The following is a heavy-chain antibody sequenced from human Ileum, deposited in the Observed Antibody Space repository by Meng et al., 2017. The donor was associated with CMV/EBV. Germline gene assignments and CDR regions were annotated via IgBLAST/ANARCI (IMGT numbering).Heavy chain of an antibody. CDR1: GGSFIEYF. CDR2: INQKGNT. J-gene: IGHJ4*02. Sequence: QQWGAGLLKSSETLALTFPVFGGSFIEYFWTWIRQSPGKGLEWIGEINQKGNTKYNPSLKSRVTISKDTSKKQFSLRMTSVTAADTAVYYCGRAGARGVPVDIWGQGTLVTVSS. CDR3: GRAGARGVPVDI. D-gene: IGHD3-10*01. V-gene: IGHV4-34*02.